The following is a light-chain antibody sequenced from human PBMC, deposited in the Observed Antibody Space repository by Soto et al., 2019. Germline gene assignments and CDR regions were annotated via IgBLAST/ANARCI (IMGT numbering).Light chain of an antibody. J-gene: IGKJ1*01. CDR2: DTS. CDR1: QSVSSIY. CDR3: QQYDNWPPWT. Sequence: EIVLTQSPGTLSLSPGDRATLSCRASQSVSSIYFAWYQQKPGQAPRLLIYDTSTRAAGIAARFSGSGSGTEFTLTISSLQSEDFAVYYCQQYDNWPPWTFGQGTKVDI. V-gene: IGKV3-15*01.